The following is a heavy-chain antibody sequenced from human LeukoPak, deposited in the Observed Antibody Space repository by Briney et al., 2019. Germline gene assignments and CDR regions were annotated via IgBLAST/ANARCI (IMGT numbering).Heavy chain of an antibody. CDR2: IRGSGGST. D-gene: IGHD6-13*01. V-gene: IGHV3-23*01. CDR3: AKEGQQLALGY. CDR1: GFTFSNYW. J-gene: IGHJ4*02. Sequence: GGSLRLSCEGSGFTFSNYWMTWVRQAPGKGLEWVSAIRGSGGSTYYADSVKGRFTISRDNRKHTLYLQMNSLRAEDMAVYYCAKEGQQLALGYWGQGTLVPVSS.